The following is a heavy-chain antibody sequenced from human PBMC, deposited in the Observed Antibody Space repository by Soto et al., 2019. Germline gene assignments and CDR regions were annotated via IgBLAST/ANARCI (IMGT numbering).Heavy chain of an antibody. J-gene: IGHJ6*02. CDR2: ISGSTGKT. D-gene: IGHD3-10*01. Sequence: GGSLRLSCAASGFTFRTYAMSWVRQAPGKGLEWVSVISGSTGKTYYADSVKGRFTISRDNSRNTLSLQMNSLRGEDTAVYFCAKNRGSGSPYYYNMEVWGQGTMVTVSS. CDR1: GFTFRTYA. CDR3: AKNRGSGSPYYYNMEV. V-gene: IGHV3-23*01.